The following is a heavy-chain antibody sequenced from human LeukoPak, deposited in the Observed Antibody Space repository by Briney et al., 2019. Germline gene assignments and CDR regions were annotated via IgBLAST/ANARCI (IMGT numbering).Heavy chain of an antibody. Sequence: TGGSLRLSCAASGFTFSSYSMNWVRQAPGKGLEWVSAISGSGGSTYYADSVKGRFTISRDNSKNTLYLRMNSLRAEDTAVYYCAKGNYYDSSGYGGDYWGQGTLVTVSS. V-gene: IGHV3-23*01. CDR1: GFTFSSYS. J-gene: IGHJ4*02. CDR2: ISGSGGST. CDR3: AKGNYYDSSGYGGDY. D-gene: IGHD3-22*01.